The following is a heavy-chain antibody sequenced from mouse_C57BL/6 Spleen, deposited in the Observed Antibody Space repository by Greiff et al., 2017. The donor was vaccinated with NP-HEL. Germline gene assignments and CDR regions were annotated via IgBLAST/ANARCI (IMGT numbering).Heavy chain of an antibody. V-gene: IGHV1-69*01. CDR1: GYTFTSYW. CDR3: ARVTGGFDY. Sequence: QVQLQQPGAELVMPGASVKLSCKASGYTFTSYWMHWVKQRPGQGLEWIGEIDPSDSYTNYNQKFKGKSTLTVDKSSSTAYMQLSSLTSEDSAVYYCARVTGGFDYWGQGTTLTVSS. J-gene: IGHJ2*01. CDR2: IDPSDSYT. D-gene: IGHD2-1*01.